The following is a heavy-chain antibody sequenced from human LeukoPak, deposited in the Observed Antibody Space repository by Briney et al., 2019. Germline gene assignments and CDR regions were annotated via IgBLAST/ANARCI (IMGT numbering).Heavy chain of an antibody. CDR3: ASTYYYDSSGYPHGASDI. Sequence: ASVKVSCKASGYTFTGYYMHWVRQAPGQGLEWMGWINPNSGGTNYAQKFQGRVAMTRDTSISTAYMELSRLRSDDTAVYYCASTYYYDSSGYPHGASDIWGQGTMVTVSS. D-gene: IGHD3-22*01. CDR1: GYTFTGYY. V-gene: IGHV1-2*02. J-gene: IGHJ3*02. CDR2: INPNSGGT.